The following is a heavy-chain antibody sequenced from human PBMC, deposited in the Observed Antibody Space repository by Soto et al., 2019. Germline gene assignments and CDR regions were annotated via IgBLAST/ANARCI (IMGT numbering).Heavy chain of an antibody. CDR2: ISGSGGST. CDR3: ARRTLRYFDA. Sequence: GGYIRLSCAASGFTFSSYAMSWVRQAPGKGLEWVSAISGSGGSTYYADSVKGRFTISRDNSKNTLYLQMNSLRAEDTAVYYCARRTLRYFDAWGQGATVTLAS. D-gene: IGHD3-9*01. V-gene: IGHV3-23*01. J-gene: IGHJ6*02. CDR1: GFTFSSYA.